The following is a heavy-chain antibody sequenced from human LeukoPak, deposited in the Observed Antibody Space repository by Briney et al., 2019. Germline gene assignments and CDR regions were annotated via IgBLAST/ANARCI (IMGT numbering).Heavy chain of an antibody. Sequence: SETLSLTCTVSGGSISSGSYYWSWIRQPAGKGLEWIGRIYTSGSTNYNPSLKSRVTISVDTSKNQFSLKLSSVTAADTAVYYCARHAKGQELLWFGESWFDPWGQGTLVTVSS. V-gene: IGHV4-61*02. CDR2: IYTSGST. J-gene: IGHJ5*02. CDR3: ARHAKGQELLWFGESWFDP. D-gene: IGHD3-10*01. CDR1: GGSISSGSYY.